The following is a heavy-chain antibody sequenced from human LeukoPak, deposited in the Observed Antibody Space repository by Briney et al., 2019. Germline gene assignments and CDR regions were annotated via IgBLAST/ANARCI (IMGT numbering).Heavy chain of an antibody. J-gene: IGHJ4*02. D-gene: IGHD3-10*01. Sequence: GGSLRLSCAASGFTFSSYSMNWVRQAPGKGLEWVSSIGSSSSYIYYAYSVKGRFTISRDNAKNSLYLQMNSLRAEGTAVYYCARQMYRGPGFDYWGQGTLVTVSS. V-gene: IGHV3-21*01. CDR3: ARQMYRGPGFDY. CDR2: IGSSSSYI. CDR1: GFTFSSYS.